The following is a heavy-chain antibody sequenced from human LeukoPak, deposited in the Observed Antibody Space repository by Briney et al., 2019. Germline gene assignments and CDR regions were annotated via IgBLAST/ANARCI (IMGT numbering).Heavy chain of an antibody. V-gene: IGHV3-21*01. D-gene: IGHD6-19*01. J-gene: IGHJ4*02. CDR1: GFTFSSYS. CDR2: ISSSSSYI. Sequence: GGSLRLSCAASGFTFSSYSMNWVRQAPGKGLEWVSSISSSSSYIYYADSAKGRFTISRDNAKNSLYLQMNSLRAEDTAVYYCARDIAYSSGWYYFDYWGQGTLVTVSS. CDR3: ARDIAYSSGWYYFDY.